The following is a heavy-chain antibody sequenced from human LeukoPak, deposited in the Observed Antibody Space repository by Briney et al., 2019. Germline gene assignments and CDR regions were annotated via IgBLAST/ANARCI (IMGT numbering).Heavy chain of an antibody. D-gene: IGHD1-26*01. CDR2: SGNKANSDTT. CDR1: GSGFTFSDHY. V-gene: IGHV3-72*01. CDR3: TRGYSGIDIYAFDI. J-gene: IGHJ3*02. Sequence: GGSLRLSCAASGSGFTFSDHYMDWVRQAPGRGLEWVGRSGNKANSDTTEYAASVKGRFTISRDDSKNSLYLQMNSLKTEDTAVYYCTRGYSGIDIYAFDIWGQGTMVTVSS.